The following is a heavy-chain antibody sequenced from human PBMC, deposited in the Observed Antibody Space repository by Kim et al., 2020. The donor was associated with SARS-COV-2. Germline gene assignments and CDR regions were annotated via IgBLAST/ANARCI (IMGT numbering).Heavy chain of an antibody. D-gene: IGHD4-17*01. J-gene: IGHJ2*01. CDR1: GYTFTGYY. CDR2: INPNSGGT. Sequence: ASVKVSCKASGYTFTGYYMHWVRQAPGQGLEWMGWINPNSGGTNYAQKFQGRVTMTRDTSISTAYMELSRLRSDDTAVYYCARGGQDYGDYVNWYFDLWGRGTLVTVSS. V-gene: IGHV1-2*02. CDR3: ARGGQDYGDYVNWYFDL.